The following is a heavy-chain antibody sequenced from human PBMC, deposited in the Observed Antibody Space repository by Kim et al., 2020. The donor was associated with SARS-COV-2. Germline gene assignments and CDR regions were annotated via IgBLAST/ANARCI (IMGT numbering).Heavy chain of an antibody. CDR2: INAGDGGT. CDR1: GYTFTTYS. V-gene: IGHV1-3*01. D-gene: IGHD6-19*01. CDR3: ARRGSGYGVDV. J-gene: IGHJ6*02. Sequence: ASVKVSCKASGYTFTTYSIHWVRQAPGQRLEWVVWINAGDGGTRHSQKFQDRVTITRDTFASTVYMELSDLRSEDTAVYYCARRGSGYGVDVWGQGTTVT.